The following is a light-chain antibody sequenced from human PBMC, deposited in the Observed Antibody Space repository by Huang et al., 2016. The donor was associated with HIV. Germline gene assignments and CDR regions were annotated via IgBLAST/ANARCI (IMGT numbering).Light chain of an antibody. Sequence: EIVLTQSPATLSLSPGDRATLSCRASQSVSTYLAWYRQKPGQAPRLLISDASNRATGIPARFSGSGSGTDFTLTISSLEPEDFAVYYCQQRSNLLTCGGGTKVEIK. V-gene: IGKV3-11*01. CDR3: QQRSNLLT. J-gene: IGKJ4*01. CDR1: QSVSTY. CDR2: DAS.